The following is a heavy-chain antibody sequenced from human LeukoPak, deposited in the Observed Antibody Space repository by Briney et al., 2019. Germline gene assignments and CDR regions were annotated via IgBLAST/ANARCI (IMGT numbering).Heavy chain of an antibody. CDR1: GFTFSRYS. CDR3: ANILPPRGLQKDYYYYYGMDV. V-gene: IGHV3-48*02. CDR2: ISRSGSST. Sequence: GGSLRLSCAASGFTFSRYSMNWVRQAPGKGLEWVSYISRSGSSTYYADSAEGRFIISRDNAKNSLYLQMNGLRDEDTAVYYCANILPPRGLQKDYYYYYGMDVWGQGTTVIVSS. D-gene: IGHD3-9*01. J-gene: IGHJ6*02.